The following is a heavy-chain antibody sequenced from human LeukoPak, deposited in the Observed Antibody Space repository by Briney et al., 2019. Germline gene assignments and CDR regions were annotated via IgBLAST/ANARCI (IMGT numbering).Heavy chain of an antibody. J-gene: IGHJ4*02. CDR1: GFTVSSNH. D-gene: IGHD4-17*01. Sequence: PGGSLRLSCAASGFTVSSNHMSWVRQAQGKGLEWVSVMYKGGSTYYADSVKGRFTISRDSSKNTLFLQMNSLRAEDTAVYYCARDPDDYGDYSYFDYWGQGTLVTVSS. CDR2: MYKGGST. V-gene: IGHV3-66*01. CDR3: ARDPDDYGDYSYFDY.